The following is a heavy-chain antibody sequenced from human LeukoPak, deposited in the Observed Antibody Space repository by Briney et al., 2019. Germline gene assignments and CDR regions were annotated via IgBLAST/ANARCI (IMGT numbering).Heavy chain of an antibody. V-gene: IGHV3-23*01. J-gene: IGHJ4*02. CDR1: GFTFSSYG. CDR3: AKSSNWNYDY. CDR2: ISGSGGST. D-gene: IGHD1-7*01. Sequence: PGGSLRLSCAASGFTFSSYGMSWVRQAPGKGLEWVSSISGSGGSTYYADSVKGRFTISRDNSKYTPYLQMNSLRAEDTALYYCAKSSNWNYDYWGQGTLVTVSS.